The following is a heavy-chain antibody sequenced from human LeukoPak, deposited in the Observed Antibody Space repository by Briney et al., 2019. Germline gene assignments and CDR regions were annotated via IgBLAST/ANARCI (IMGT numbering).Heavy chain of an antibody. D-gene: IGHD3-22*01. J-gene: IGHJ4*02. Sequence: PGGSLRLSCAASGFTFSSHWMSWVRQAPGKGLEWVANIKQDGSEKYFVDSVKGRFTISRDNAKNSLYLQMNSLRAEDTAVYYCARGRMGSSGHFEYWGQGTLVTVSS. CDR2: IKQDGSEK. V-gene: IGHV3-7*01. CDR3: ARGRMGSSGHFEY. CDR1: GFTFSSHW.